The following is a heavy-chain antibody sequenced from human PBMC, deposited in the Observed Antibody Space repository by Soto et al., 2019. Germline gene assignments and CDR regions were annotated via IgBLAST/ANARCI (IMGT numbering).Heavy chain of an antibody. J-gene: IGHJ3*02. CDR3: AKDRSPLTIFGVVIILGDAFDI. CDR2: ISGSGGST. CDR1: GFTFSSYA. D-gene: IGHD3-3*01. V-gene: IGHV3-23*01. Sequence: GGSLRLSCAASGFTFSSYAMSWVRQAPGKGLEWVSAISGSGGSTYYADSVKGRFTISRDNSKNTLYLQMNSLRAEDTAVYYCAKDRSPLTIFGVVIILGDAFDIWGQGTMVTVSS.